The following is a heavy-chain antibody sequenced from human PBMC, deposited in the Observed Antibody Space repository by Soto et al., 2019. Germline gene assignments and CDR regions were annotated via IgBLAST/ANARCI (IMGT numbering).Heavy chain of an antibody. Sequence: EVQLLESGGGLVQPGGSLRLSCAASGFAFSNYAMSWVRQAPGKGLEWVSTISSSGHRTYYADSVKGRFTISRDPSKNTLYLQMNILRAEDTAMYYCAKDLPYCGGDCYGNFDYWGQGTLFTVSS. CDR3: AKDLPYCGGDCYGNFDY. CDR2: ISSSGHRT. D-gene: IGHD2-21*01. J-gene: IGHJ4*02. CDR1: GFAFSNYA. V-gene: IGHV3-23*01.